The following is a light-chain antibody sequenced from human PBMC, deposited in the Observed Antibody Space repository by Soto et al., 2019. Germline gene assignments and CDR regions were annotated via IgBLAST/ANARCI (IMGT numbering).Light chain of an antibody. J-gene: IGLJ2*01. CDR3: AAWDDSLNGHVV. Sequence: QSVLKEPPSASGTPELRVAIPSSGSSPNIGSNTVNWYQQLPGTAPKLLIYSNNQRPSGGPDRFSGSKSGTSASLAISGLQSEDEADYYCAAWDDSLNGHVVFGGGTKVTVL. V-gene: IGLV1-44*01. CDR1: SPNIGSNT. CDR2: SNN.